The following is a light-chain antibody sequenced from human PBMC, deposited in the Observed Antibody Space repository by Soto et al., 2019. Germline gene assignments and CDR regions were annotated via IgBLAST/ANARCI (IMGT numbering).Light chain of an antibody. CDR2: EVT. V-gene: IGLV2-8*01. CDR3: SSYAGSNNYV. Sequence: QSVLTQPPSASGSPGQSVTISCTGSSSDVGGYNYVSWYQHHPVKAPKLMIYEVTKRPSGVPDRFSGSKSGNTASLTVSGLQAEDEADYYCSSYAGSNNYVFGTGTKVTVL. J-gene: IGLJ1*01. CDR1: SSDVGGYNY.